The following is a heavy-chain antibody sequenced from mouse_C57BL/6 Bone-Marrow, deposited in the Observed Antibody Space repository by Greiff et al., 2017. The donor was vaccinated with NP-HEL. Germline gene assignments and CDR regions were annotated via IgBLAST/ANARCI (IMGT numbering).Heavy chain of an antibody. D-gene: IGHD4-1*01. CDR3: ARDNWDWYFDV. CDR1: GFTFSDFY. V-gene: IGHV7-1*01. CDR2: SRNKANDYTT. J-gene: IGHJ1*03. Sequence: EVNLVESGGGLVQSGRSLRLSCATSGFTFSDFYMEWVRQAPGKGLEWIAASRNKANDYTTEYSASVKGRFIVSRDTYQSILYLQMNALRAEDTAIYYCARDNWDWYFDVWGTGTTVTVSS.